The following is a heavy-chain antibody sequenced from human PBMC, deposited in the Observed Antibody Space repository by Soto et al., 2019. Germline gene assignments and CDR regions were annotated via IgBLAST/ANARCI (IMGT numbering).Heavy chain of an antibody. CDR2: ISYDGSNK. D-gene: IGHD2-15*01. J-gene: IGHJ6*02. Sequence: GGSLRLSCAAPGFTFSSYGMHWVRQAPGKGLEWVAVISYDGSNKYYADSVKGRFTISRDNSKNTLYLQMNSLRAEDTAVYYCAVPYTDNPRRVVSDGMDVWGQGTTVTVSS. CDR1: GFTFSSYG. CDR3: AVPYTDNPRRVVSDGMDV. V-gene: IGHV3-30*03.